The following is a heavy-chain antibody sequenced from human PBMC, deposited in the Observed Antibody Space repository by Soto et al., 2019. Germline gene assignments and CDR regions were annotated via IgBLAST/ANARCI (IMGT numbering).Heavy chain of an antibody. D-gene: IGHD4-17*01. CDR1: GFTFSNYG. Sequence: QVQLVESGGGAVQPGRSLRLSCAASGFTFSNYGMHWVRQAPGKGLEWVAVISYHGSDKYYADSVKGRFTISRDNSKNTLYLQMDSLRAEDTAVYYCAKDHLTTTVTTGGYWGQGTLVTVSS. CDR3: AKDHLTTTVTTGGY. J-gene: IGHJ4*02. V-gene: IGHV3-30*18. CDR2: ISYHGSDK.